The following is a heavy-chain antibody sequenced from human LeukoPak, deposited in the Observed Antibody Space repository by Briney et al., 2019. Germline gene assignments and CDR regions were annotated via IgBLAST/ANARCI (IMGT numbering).Heavy chain of an antibody. Sequence: GGSLRLSCAASGFTFSSYGMHWVRQAPGKGLEWVAFIRYDGSNKYYADSAKGRFTISRDNSKNTLYLQMNSLRAEDTAVYYCAKDRSYSHPNWFDPWGRGTLVTVSS. J-gene: IGHJ5*02. V-gene: IGHV3-30*02. CDR1: GFTFSSYG. CDR2: IRYDGSNK. CDR3: AKDRSYSHPNWFDP. D-gene: IGHD6-13*01.